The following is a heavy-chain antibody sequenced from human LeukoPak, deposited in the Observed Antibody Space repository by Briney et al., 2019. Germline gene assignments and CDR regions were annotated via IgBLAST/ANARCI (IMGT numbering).Heavy chain of an antibody. CDR2: IYTSGST. V-gene: IGHV4-4*09. CDR1: GGSIISDY. D-gene: IGHD6-25*01. J-gene: IGHJ4*02. CDR3: ARSAPHYFDY. Sequence: SETLSLTCTVSGGSIISDYWSWIRQPPGKGLEWIGYIYTSGSTNYNPSLKSRVTISVDTSKNQFSLKLSSVTAADTAVYYCARSAPHYFDYWGQGTLVTVSS.